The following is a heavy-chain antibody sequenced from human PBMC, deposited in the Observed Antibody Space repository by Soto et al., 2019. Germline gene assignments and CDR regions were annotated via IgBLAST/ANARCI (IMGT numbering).Heavy chain of an antibody. Sequence: QAQVVQSGAEARAPGASVKDSGKASGYIFTSYSIHWVRQAPVQGLEYLGVAYPHAATTYFAQKFQGRITVTMARATSPVDMELTSLPPDGTAVCYFARERARAYGFDPLGPGTPVTVSS. CDR2: AYPHAATT. V-gene: IGHV1-46*03. CDR3: ARERARAYGFDP. J-gene: IGHJ5*02. CDR1: GYIFTSYS.